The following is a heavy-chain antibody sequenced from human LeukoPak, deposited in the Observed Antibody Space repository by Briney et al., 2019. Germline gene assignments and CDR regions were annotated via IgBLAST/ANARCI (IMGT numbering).Heavy chain of an antibody. D-gene: IGHD6-13*01. V-gene: IGHV4-59*12. J-gene: IGHJ5*02. Sequence: PSETLSLTCTVSGGSISSYYWSWIRQPPGKGLEWIGYIYYSGSTNYNPSLKSRVTISVDTSKNQFSLKLSSVTAADTAVYYCAKGPEYSSSWYEGNWFDPWGQGTLVTVSS. CDR3: AKGPEYSSSWYEGNWFDP. CDR2: IYYSGST. CDR1: GGSISSYY.